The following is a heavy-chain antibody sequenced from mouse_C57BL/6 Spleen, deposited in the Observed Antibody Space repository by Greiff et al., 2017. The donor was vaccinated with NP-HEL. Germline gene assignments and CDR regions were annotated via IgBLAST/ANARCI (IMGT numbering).Heavy chain of an antibody. CDR1: GYTFTSYW. Sequence: VQLQQSGAELVMPGASVKLSCKASGYTFTSYWMHWVKQRPGQGLEWIGEIDPSDSYTNYNQKFKGKSTLTVDKSSSTAYMQLSSLTSEDSAVYYCARGDDYDWFAYWGQGTLVTVSA. J-gene: IGHJ3*01. D-gene: IGHD2-4*01. V-gene: IGHV1-69*01. CDR2: IDPSDSYT. CDR3: ARGDDYDWFAY.